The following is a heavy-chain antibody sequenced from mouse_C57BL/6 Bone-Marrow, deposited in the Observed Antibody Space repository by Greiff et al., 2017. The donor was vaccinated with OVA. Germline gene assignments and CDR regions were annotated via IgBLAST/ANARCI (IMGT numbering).Heavy chain of an antibody. CDR1: GYTFTDYY. V-gene: IGHV1-26*01. Sequence: EVQLQQSGPELVKPGASVKISCKASGYTFTDYYMNWVKQSHGKSLEWIGDINPNNGGTSYNQKFKGKATLTVDKSSSTAYMELRSLTSVDSAVYYCARDYYGSSWYFDVWGTGTTVTVSS. CDR3: ARDYYGSSWYFDV. CDR2: INPNNGGT. J-gene: IGHJ1*03. D-gene: IGHD1-1*01.